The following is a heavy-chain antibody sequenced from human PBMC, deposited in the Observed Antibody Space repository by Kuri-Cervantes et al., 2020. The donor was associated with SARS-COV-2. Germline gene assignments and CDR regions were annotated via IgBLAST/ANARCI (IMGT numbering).Heavy chain of an antibody. CDR1: GFTFSSYS. D-gene: IGHD5-12*01. V-gene: IGHV3-21*01. CDR3: ARVGPGDIVATIQGWPFDY. CDR2: ISSSSSYI. Sequence: GESLKISCAASGFTFSSYSMNWVRQAPGKGLEWVSSISSSSSYIYYADSVKGRFTISRDNAKNSLCLQMNSLRAGDTAVYYCARVGPGDIVATIQGWPFDYWGQGTLVTVSS. J-gene: IGHJ4*02.